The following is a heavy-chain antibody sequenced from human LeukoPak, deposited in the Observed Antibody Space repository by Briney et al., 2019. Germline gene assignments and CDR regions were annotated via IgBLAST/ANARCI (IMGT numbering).Heavy chain of an antibody. V-gene: IGHV4-31*03. CDR1: GGSISSGDYY. CDR3: ARVIGYDQLDY. CDR2: IHYSGST. D-gene: IGHD5-12*01. J-gene: IGHJ4*02. Sequence: SQTLSLTCTVSGGSISSGDYYWSWIRLHPGKGLEWIGYIHYSGSTYYNPSLKSRVSISVSTSKNRFSLQLSSVTAADTAVYYCARVIGYDQLDYWGQGTLVTVSS.